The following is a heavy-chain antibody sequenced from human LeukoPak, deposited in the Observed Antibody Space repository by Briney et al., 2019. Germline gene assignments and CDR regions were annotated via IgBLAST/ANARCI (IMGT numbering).Heavy chain of an antibody. CDR3: ARGRTDSYGPTTRSYYFDY. D-gene: IGHD5-18*01. V-gene: IGHV3-30-3*01. Sequence: PGRSLRLSCAASGFTFSSYAMHWVRQAPGKGLEWVAVISYDGSNKYYADSVKGRFTISRDNSKNTLYLQMNSLRAEDTAVYYCARGRTDSYGPTTRSYYFDYWGQGTLVTVSS. J-gene: IGHJ4*02. CDR2: ISYDGSNK. CDR1: GFTFSSYA.